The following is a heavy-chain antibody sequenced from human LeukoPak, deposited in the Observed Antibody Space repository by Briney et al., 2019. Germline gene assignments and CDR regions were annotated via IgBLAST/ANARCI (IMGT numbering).Heavy chain of an antibody. CDR3: ARGVPSGVDYFDY. J-gene: IGHJ4*02. CDR1: GFTFSSYW. CDR2: IKQDGSEK. V-gene: IGHV3-7*01. Sequence: GGSLRLSCAASGFTFSSYWMSWVRQAPGKGLEWVANIKQDGSEKYYVDSVKGRFTISRDNAKNSLFLQMSSPRAEDTAVYFCARGVPSGVDYFDYWGQGTLVTVSS. D-gene: IGHD6-19*01.